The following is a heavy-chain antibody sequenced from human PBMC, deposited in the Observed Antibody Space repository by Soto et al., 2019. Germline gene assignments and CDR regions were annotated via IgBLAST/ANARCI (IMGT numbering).Heavy chain of an antibody. D-gene: IGHD6-19*01. Sequence: ASETLSLTCTVYGGSFSGYYWSWIRQPPGKGLEWIGEINHSGSTNYNPSLKSRVTISVDPSKNQFSLKLSSVTAADTAVYYCARCLYSSGWYSWFDPWGQGTLVTVSS. CDR2: INHSGST. V-gene: IGHV4-34*01. J-gene: IGHJ5*02. CDR1: GGSFSGYY. CDR3: ARCLYSSGWYSWFDP.